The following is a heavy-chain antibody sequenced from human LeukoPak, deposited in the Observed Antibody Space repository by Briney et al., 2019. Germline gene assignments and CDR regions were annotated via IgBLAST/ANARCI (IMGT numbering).Heavy chain of an antibody. CDR3: AKDLVLRYFVGDFDY. CDR1: GFTFSSYA. Sequence: GSLRLSCAASGFTFSSYAMSWVRQAPGKGLEWVSAISGSGGSTYYADSVKGRFTISRDNSKNTLYLQMNSLRAEDTAVYYCAKDLVLRYFVGDFDYWGQGTLVTVSS. J-gene: IGHJ4*02. V-gene: IGHV3-23*01. D-gene: IGHD3-9*01. CDR2: ISGSGGST.